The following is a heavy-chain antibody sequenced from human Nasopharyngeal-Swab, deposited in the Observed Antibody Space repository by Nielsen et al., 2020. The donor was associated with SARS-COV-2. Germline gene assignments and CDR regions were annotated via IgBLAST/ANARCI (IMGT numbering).Heavy chain of an antibody. CDR2: TYYRSKWYN. V-gene: IGHV6-1*01. CDR3: ARARGAYGDYYYYYYTDV. Sequence: WIRQSPSRGLEWLGRTYYRSKWYNDYAVSVKSRITINPDTSKNQFSLHLNSVTPEDTPVYYCARARGAYGDYYYYYYTDVWGKGTTVTVSS. D-gene: IGHD4-17*01. J-gene: IGHJ6*03.